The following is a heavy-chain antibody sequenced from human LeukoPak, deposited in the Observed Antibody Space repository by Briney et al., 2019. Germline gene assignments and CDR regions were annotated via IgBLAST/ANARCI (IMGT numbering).Heavy chain of an antibody. CDR2: IRYGGST. V-gene: IGHV4-30-4*01. CDR1: GDSISSGDHY. J-gene: IGHJ4*02. D-gene: IGHD2/OR15-2a*01. CDR3: ARAAAVTNSWYYFDY. Sequence: KPSETLSLTCTVSGDSISSGDHYWTWIRQPPGKGLEWIGYIRYGGSTYYNPSLKSRVIISVDMSNNQFSLSLNSLSAADPAVYYCARAAAVTNSWYYFDYWGQGTLVTVSS.